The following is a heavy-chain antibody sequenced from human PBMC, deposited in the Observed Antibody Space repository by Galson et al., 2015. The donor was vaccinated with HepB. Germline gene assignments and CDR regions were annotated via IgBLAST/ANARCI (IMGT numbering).Heavy chain of an antibody. CDR3: ARGPYGAPFGY. V-gene: IGHV4-59*01. D-gene: IGHD4-17*01. J-gene: IGHJ4*02. CDR1: GGSISSYY. CDR2: IYYSGST. Sequence: ETLSLTCTVSGGSISSYYWSWIRQPPGRGLEWIGYIYYSGSTNYNPSLKSRVTISVDTSKNQFSLKLSSVTAADTAVYYCARGPYGAPFGYWGQGTLVTVSS.